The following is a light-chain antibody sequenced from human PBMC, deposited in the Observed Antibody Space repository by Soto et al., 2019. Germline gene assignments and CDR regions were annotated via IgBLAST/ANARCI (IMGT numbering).Light chain of an antibody. CDR1: ASDVGSYNR. CDR2: EVS. Sequence: QLVLTQPPSVSGSPGQSVTISCTGTASDVGSYNRVSWYQQPPGAAPKLMIYEVSNRPSGVPDRFSGSKSGNTASLTISGLLAEDEGDYYCSLYTNINTRACVFGTGTKLTVL. V-gene: IGLV2-18*01. J-gene: IGLJ1*01. CDR3: SLYTNINTRACV.